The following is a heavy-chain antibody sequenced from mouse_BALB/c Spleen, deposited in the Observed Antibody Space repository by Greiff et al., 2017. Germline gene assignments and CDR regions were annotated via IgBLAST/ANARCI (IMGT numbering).Heavy chain of an antibody. V-gene: IGHV14-4*02. Sequence: VQLLQSGAELVRSGASVKLSCTASGFNIKDYYMHWVMQRPEQGLEWIGWFDPENGDTEYAPKFQGKATMTADTSSNPAYLQLSGLTSEDTAVYYCNTLLRPTWFAYRGEGTLVTVSA. CDR3: NTLLRPTWFAY. J-gene: IGHJ3*01. D-gene: IGHD1-2*01. CDR1: GFNIKDYY. CDR2: FDPENGDT.